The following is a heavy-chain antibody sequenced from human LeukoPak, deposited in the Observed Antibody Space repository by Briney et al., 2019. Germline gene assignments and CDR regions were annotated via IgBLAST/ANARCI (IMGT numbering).Heavy chain of an antibody. CDR3: ARDLGCSSGYYPTNWFDP. J-gene: IGHJ5*02. V-gene: IGHV1-2*02. Sequence: ASVKVSCKASGYTFTGYYMHWVRQAPGQGLEWMGWINPNSGGTNYAQKFQGRVTMTRDTSISTAYMELSRLRSDDTAVYYCARDLGCSSGYYPTNWFDPWGQGTLVTVSS. CDR1: GYTFTGYY. CDR2: INPNSGGT. D-gene: IGHD3-22*01.